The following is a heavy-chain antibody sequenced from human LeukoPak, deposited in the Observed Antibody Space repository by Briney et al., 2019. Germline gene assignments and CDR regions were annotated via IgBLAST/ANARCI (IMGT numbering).Heavy chain of an antibody. CDR1: GGTFSRYA. J-gene: IGHJ3*02. CDR3: ARGDVSDAFDI. Sequence: SVKVSCKASGGTFSRYAISWVRQAPGQGVEWMGGIIPIFGTANHAQKFQGRVTITADESSSTAYMELSSLRSEDTAVYYCARGDVSDAFDIWGQGTMVTVSS. D-gene: IGHD3-16*01. V-gene: IGHV1-69*01. CDR2: IIPIFGTA.